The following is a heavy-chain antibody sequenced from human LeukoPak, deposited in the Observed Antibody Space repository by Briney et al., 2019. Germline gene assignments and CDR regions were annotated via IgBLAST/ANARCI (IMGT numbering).Heavy chain of an antibody. CDR1: GYTFTGYY. V-gene: IGHV1-2*02. D-gene: IGHD3-9*01. CDR3: AREQYYDILTGYYGSTGFDP. Sequence: ASVKVSCKASGYTFTGYYMHWVRQAPGQGLEWMGWINPNSGGTNYAQKFQGRVTMTRDTSISTAYMELSRLRSDDTAVYYCAREQYYDILTGYYGSTGFDPWGQGTLVTVSS. J-gene: IGHJ5*02. CDR2: INPNSGGT.